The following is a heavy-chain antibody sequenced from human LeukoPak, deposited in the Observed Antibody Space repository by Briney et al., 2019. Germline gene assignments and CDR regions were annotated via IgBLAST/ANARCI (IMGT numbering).Heavy chain of an antibody. V-gene: IGHV4-38-2*02. Sequence: SETLSLTCTVSGYSISSGYQWGWIRQPPGKGLEWIGNIHFSGSTYYNPSLKSRVTISVDRSKNQFSLKLSSVTAADTAVYYCAKGYYYGSGTYADPFDFWGQGTLVTVSS. J-gene: IGHJ4*02. CDR2: IHFSGST. CDR1: GYSISSGYQ. CDR3: AKGYYYGSGTYADPFDF. D-gene: IGHD3-10*01.